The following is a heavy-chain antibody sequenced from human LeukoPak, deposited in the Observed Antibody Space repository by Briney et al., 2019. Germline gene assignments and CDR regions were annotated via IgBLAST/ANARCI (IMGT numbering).Heavy chain of an antibody. CDR2: IYHSGST. D-gene: IGHD2-15*01. V-gene: IGHV4-4*02. J-gene: IGHJ5*02. CDR3: ARAYCSGGSCYSSRGMFDP. CDR1: GGSISSSNW. Sequence: SETLSLTCAVSGGSISSSNWWSWVRQPPGKGLEWIGEIYHSGSTNYNPSLKSRVTILVDTSKNQFSLKLSSVTAADTAVYYCARAYCSGGSCYSSRGMFDPWGQGTLVTASS.